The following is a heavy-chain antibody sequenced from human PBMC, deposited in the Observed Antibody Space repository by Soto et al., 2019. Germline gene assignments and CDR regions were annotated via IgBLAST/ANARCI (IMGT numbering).Heavy chain of an antibody. CDR1: GGSISSGGYF. V-gene: IGHV4-31*03. Sequence: PSETLSLTCSVSGGSISSGGYFWSWIRQHPGKGLEWIGYINYSGSTYYNPSLKSRLTISVDTSKNQFSLQLSSVTAADTALYYCARYLNTAGGFDPWGKGTLVTVSS. J-gene: IGHJ5*02. D-gene: IGHD2-2*01. CDR2: INYSGST. CDR3: ARYLNTAGGFDP.